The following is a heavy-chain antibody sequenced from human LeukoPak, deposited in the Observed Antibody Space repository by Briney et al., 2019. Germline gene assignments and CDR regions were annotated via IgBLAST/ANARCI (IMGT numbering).Heavy chain of an antibody. Sequence: GASVKVSCKASGYTFTGYYMHWVRQAPGQGLEWMGRINPNSGGTKYAEKFQGRVTMTRDTSISTAYMELSRLRSDDTAVFYCARDSYDILTGFQWGQGTQVTVSS. CDR2: INPNSGGT. CDR1: GYTFTGYY. CDR3: ARDSYDILTGFQ. D-gene: IGHD3-9*01. J-gene: IGHJ4*02. V-gene: IGHV1-2*06.